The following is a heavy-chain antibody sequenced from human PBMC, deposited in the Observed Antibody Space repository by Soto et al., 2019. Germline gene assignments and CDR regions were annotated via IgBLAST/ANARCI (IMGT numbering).Heavy chain of an antibody. J-gene: IGHJ3*02. CDR2: INPNSGGT. D-gene: IGHD2-2*01. Sequence: QVQLVQSGAEVKKPGASVKVSCKASGYTFTGYYMHWVRQAHGQGLERMGWINPNSGGTNYEQKFQGWVTMTGDTTMSTAYMERSRQRSDDTAVYYCARSNSRCRSTSCSGAFDIWGQGTLVTVSS. V-gene: IGHV1-2*04. CDR3: ARSNSRCRSTSCSGAFDI. CDR1: GYTFTGYY.